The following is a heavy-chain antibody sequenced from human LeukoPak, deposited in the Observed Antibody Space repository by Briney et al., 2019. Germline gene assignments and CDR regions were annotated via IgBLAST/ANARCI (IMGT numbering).Heavy chain of an antibody. Sequence: SETLSLTCAVSGGSISSGDYSWSWVRHPPGKGLEWIGYIYHTGGTFYNPSLKSRVTMSADRSKNQFSLKLSSVTAADTAVYYCARDHSVTGYWYFDLWGRGTLVTVSS. CDR1: GGSISSGDYS. CDR3: ARDHSVTGYWYFDL. V-gene: IGHV4-30-2*01. J-gene: IGHJ2*01. D-gene: IGHD2-21*02. CDR2: IYHTGGT.